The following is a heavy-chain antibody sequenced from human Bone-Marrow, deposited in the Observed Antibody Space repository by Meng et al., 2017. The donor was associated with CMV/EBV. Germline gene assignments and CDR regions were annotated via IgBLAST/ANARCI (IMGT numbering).Heavy chain of an antibody. J-gene: IGHJ3*02. D-gene: IGHD1-26*01. CDR3: ATDGRWELLIDI. Sequence: GGSLRLSCAASGFTFSSYEMNWVRQAPGKGLEWVSAISGSGGSTYYADSVKGRFTISRDNSKNTLYLQMNSLRAEDTAVYYCATDGRWELLIDIWGQGTMVTVSS. CDR2: ISGSGGST. CDR1: GFTFSSYE. V-gene: IGHV3-23*01.